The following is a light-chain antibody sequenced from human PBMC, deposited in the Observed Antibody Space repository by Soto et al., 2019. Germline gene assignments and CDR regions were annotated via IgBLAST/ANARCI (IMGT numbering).Light chain of an antibody. CDR2: GNS. CDR3: QSYDSSLSAVV. CDR1: ISTIGAGYD. Sequence: QSVLTQPPSVSGAPGQRVTISCTGSISTIGAGYDVHWYQQLPGTAPKLLIYGNSNRPSGVPDRFSGSKSGTSASLAITGLQAEDEADYYCQSYDSSLSAVVFGGGTKLTVL. J-gene: IGLJ2*01. V-gene: IGLV1-40*01.